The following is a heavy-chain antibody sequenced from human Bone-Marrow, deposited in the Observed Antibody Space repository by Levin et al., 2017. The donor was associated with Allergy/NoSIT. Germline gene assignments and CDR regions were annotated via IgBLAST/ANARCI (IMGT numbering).Heavy chain of an antibody. V-gene: IGHV3-66*01. D-gene: IGHD5-18*01. CDR1: GFTVTDNY. CDR3: ARGQRGYTFGTPYYYYYMDV. J-gene: IGHJ6*03. CDR2: IYSGGTT. Sequence: GGSLRLSCAASGFTVTDNYLTWVRRAPGGGLEWLSFIYSGGTTFYADSVKGRFTISRDISRNTVHLQMNRLRVEDTAVYYCARGQRGYTFGTPYYYYYMDVWGKGTTVTVSS.